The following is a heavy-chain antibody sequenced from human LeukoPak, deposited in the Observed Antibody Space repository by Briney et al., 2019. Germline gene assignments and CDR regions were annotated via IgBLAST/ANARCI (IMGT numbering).Heavy chain of an antibody. D-gene: IGHD3-10*01. CDR2: IYYSGST. V-gene: IGHV4-59*12. CDR3: ARRNYYGSGIDY. J-gene: IGHJ4*02. CDR1: GGSISSYY. Sequence: SETLSLTCTVSGGSISSYYWSWIRQPPGKGLESIGYIYYSGSTNYNPSLKSRVTISVDTSKNQFSLKLSFVTAADTAVYYCARRNYYGSGIDYWGQGTLVTVSS.